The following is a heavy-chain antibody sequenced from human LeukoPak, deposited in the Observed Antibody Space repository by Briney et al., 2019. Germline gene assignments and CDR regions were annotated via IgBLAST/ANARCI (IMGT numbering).Heavy chain of an antibody. D-gene: IGHD3-16*01. V-gene: IGHV6-1*01. CDR2: TYYRSKWYN. CDR1: GDSVSSNSAG. CDR3: ARGGGAITT. J-gene: IGHJ5*02. Sequence: SQTLSLTCAISGDSVSSNSAGWSWIRQSPSRGLEWLGRTYYRSKWYNDFAVSVKSRITINPDTSKNQLSLQLNSVTPEDTAVYYCARGGGAITTWGQGTLVTVSS.